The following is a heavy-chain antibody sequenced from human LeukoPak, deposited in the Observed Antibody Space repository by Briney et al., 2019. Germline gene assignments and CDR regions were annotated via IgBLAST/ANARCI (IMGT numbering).Heavy chain of an antibody. CDR1: GFTFSSYA. Sequence: GGSLRLSCAASGFTFSSYAMRWVRQAPGKGREWVSAISGSGGSTYYADSVKGRFTISRDNSKNTLYLQMNSLRAEDTAVYYCAKDTGEHWFDYWGQGTLVTVAS. V-gene: IGHV3-23*01. CDR2: ISGSGGST. J-gene: IGHJ4*02. D-gene: IGHD1/OR15-1a*01. CDR3: AKDTGEHWFDY.